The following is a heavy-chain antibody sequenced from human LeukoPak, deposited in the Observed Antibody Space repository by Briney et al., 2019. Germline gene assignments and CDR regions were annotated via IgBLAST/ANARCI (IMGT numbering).Heavy chain of an antibody. CDR2: IHYRGGT. V-gene: IGHV4-4*02. Sequence: SETLSLTCAVSGGSISNENWWSWVRQPPGKGLEWIGEIHYRGGTNYNPSLRSRVTISVDTSKNQFSLKLSSVTAVDTAVYYCARLTMALFDPWGQGTLVTVSS. CDR3: ARLTMALFDP. J-gene: IGHJ5*02. CDR1: GGSISNENW. D-gene: IGHD3-10*01.